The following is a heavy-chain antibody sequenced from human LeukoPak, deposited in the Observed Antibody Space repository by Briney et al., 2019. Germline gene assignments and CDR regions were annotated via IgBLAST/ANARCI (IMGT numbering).Heavy chain of an antibody. D-gene: IGHD3-3*01. V-gene: IGHV1-2*06. Sequence: ASVKVSCKASGYTFTGYYMHWVRQAPGQGLEWMGRINPNSGGTNYAQKFQGRVTMTRDTSISTAYMELSRLRSDDTAVYYCATDLHYDFWSGFNYWGQGTLVTVSS. CDR1: GYTFTGYY. CDR3: ATDLHYDFWSGFNY. J-gene: IGHJ4*02. CDR2: INPNSGGT.